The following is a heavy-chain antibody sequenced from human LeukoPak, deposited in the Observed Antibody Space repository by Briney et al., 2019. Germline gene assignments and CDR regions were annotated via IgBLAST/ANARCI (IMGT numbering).Heavy chain of an antibody. CDR2: INPNGGST. D-gene: IGHD1-26*01. CDR3: ARGGFGLGVGTTRGLNWFDP. V-gene: IGHV1-46*01. Sequence: ASVKVSCKSSGYSFSSHYIHWVRQAPGQGLEWMGRINPNGGSTTSAPKLQGRVTITRDTSTSTVYMELRSLRSEDTAVYYCARGGFGLGVGTTRGLNWFDPWGQGTLVTVSS. J-gene: IGHJ5*02. CDR1: GYSFSSHY.